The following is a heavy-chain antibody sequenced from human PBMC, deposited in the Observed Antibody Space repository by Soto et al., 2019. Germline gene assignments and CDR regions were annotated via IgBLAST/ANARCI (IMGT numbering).Heavy chain of an antibody. Sequence: GGSLRLSCAASGFTFSSYAMSWVRQAPGKGLEWVSAISGSGGSTYYADSVKGRFTISRDNSKNTLYLQMNSLRAEDTAVYYCAKEPREYQLLYQYFQHWGQGTLVTVSS. D-gene: IGHD2-2*02. CDR2: ISGSGGST. CDR1: GFTFSSYA. CDR3: AKEPREYQLLYQYFQH. V-gene: IGHV3-23*01. J-gene: IGHJ1*01.